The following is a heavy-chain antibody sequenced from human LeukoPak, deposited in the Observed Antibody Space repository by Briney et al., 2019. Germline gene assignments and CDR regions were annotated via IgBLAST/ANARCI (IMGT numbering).Heavy chain of an antibody. J-gene: IGHJ4*02. CDR1: ASTFSDYS. V-gene: IGHV3-48*01. D-gene: IGHD1-26*01. CDR3: ARDRIKSGSYYFDY. CDR2: ISGRWSTI. Sequence: GGSLRLSCAASASTFSDYSMNWVRQAPGKGLEGVSYISGRWSTIYYADSVKGRFTISGDNAKNSMYLQMNSLRAEDTAVYYCARDRIKSGSYYFDYWGQGTLVTVSS.